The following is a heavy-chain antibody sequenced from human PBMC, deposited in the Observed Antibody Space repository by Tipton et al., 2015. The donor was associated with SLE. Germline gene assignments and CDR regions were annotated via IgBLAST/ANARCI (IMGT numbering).Heavy chain of an antibody. Sequence: TLSLTCGVYGGSLSNYYWNWIRQPPGKGLEWIGKINHRGSTDYDPSLKSRVTISVDTSKNQFSLKLSSMTAADTAVYFCARTGPDVELEWGDYFDFWGQGTLVTVSS. V-gene: IGHV4-34*01. CDR1: GGSLSNYY. CDR3: ARTGPDVELEWGDYFDF. D-gene: IGHD3-3*01. J-gene: IGHJ4*02. CDR2: INHRGST.